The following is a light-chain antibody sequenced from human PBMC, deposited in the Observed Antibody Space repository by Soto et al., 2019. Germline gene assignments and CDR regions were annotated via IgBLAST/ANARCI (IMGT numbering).Light chain of an antibody. CDR1: QGISNY. V-gene: IGKV1-27*01. Sequence: DIQMTQSPSSLSASVGDRVTITCRASQGISNYLAWYQQKPGKVPKLLIYAASTLQSGVPSRFSGSGSGTHFPLTISSLQPEDVATYYCQTYNSARRTLGQGTKVEIK. J-gene: IGKJ1*01. CDR3: QTYNSARRT. CDR2: AAS.